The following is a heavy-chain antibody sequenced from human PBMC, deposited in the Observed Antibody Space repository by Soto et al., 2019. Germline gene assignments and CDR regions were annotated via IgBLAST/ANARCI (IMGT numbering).Heavy chain of an antibody. CDR3: ARAEAAGLDY. J-gene: IGHJ4*02. CDR2: AHHSGRT. Sequence: QVQLQESGPGLVKPSGTLSLTCTVSGGSMTSSNWWNWVRQSPGKGLEWIGEAHHSGRTNYNPSLKSRVTKVVDKSEHHFSLKLTSLTPADPAVYYCARAEAAGLDYWGQGTLVTVSS. V-gene: IGHV4-4*02. CDR1: GGSMTSSNW. D-gene: IGHD2-15*01.